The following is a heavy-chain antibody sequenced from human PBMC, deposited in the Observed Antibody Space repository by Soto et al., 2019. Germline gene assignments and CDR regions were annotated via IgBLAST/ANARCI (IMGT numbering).Heavy chain of an antibody. D-gene: IGHD3-10*01. CDR1: GFTFSSYS. Sequence: GGSLRLSCAASGFTFSSYSMNWVRQAPGKGLEWVSYISSSSSTIYYADSVKGRFTISRDNAKNSLYLQMNSLRAEDTAVYYCARDRVGPRGDYWGKGTLVTVSS. J-gene: IGHJ4*02. CDR3: ARDRVGPRGDY. CDR2: ISSSSSTI. V-gene: IGHV3-48*01.